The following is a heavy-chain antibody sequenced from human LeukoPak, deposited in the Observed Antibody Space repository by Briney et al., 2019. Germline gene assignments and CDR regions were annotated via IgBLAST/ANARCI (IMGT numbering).Heavy chain of an antibody. J-gene: IGHJ4*02. Sequence: PGGSLRLSCAASGFTFSSYWMSWVRQAPGKGLEWVANIKQDGSEKYYVDSVKGRFTISRDNAKNSLYLQMNSLRAEDTAVYYCAVQYDFWSAHYKYYFDYWGQGTLVSVSS. CDR1: GFTFSSYW. CDR3: AVQYDFWSAHYKYYFDY. CDR2: IKQDGSEK. D-gene: IGHD3-3*01. V-gene: IGHV3-7*01.